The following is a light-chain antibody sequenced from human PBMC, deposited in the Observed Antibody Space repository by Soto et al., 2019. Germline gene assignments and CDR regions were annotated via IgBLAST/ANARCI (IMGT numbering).Light chain of an antibody. CDR2: SAS. V-gene: IGKV3-11*01. J-gene: IGKJ4*01. CDR1: QSVRND. CDR3: QQRTNWPPT. Sequence: EIVLTQSPATLSLSPGERATLSCRASQSVRNDLVWYHQKPGPAPRVLIYSASNRATGIPARFSGSGSGTDFTLTISSLEPEDFVVYYCQQRTNWPPTFGGGTKVEMK.